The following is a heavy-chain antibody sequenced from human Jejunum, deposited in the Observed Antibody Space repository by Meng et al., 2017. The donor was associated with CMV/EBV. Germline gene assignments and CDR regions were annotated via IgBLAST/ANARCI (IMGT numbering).Heavy chain of an antibody. CDR1: GGSINNYY. D-gene: IGHD1-14*01. CDR2: FYSSDTY. CDR3: AKDVNPLNWFFDV. J-gene: IGHJ2*01. V-gene: IGHV4-4*07. Sequence: QVQLQESGPGLVKPSETLSLTCTVSGGSINNYYWSWIRQSAGKGLEWIGRFYSSDTYNYHPSLNSRVTMSLDTSKKQFSLKLSFVTAADTAVYYCAKDVNPLNWFFDVWGRGTLVTVFS.